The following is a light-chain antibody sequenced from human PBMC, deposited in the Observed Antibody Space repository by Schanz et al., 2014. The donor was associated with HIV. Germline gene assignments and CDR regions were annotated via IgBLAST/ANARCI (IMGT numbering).Light chain of an antibody. Sequence: QSVLTQPPSVSGAPGQRVTISCTGSSSNIGAGYDVHWYQLLPGTAPKLLIFADTKRPSGVPDRFSGSKSVNSASLAITGLQAEDEADYYCQSFDRSLGRVVFGGGTQLTVL. CDR3: QSFDRSLGRVV. CDR2: ADT. CDR1: SSNIGAGYD. J-gene: IGLJ2*01. V-gene: IGLV1-40*01.